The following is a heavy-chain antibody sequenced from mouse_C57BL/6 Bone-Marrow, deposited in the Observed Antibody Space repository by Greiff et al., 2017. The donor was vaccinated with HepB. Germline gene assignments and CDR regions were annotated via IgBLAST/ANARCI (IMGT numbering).Heavy chain of an antibody. V-gene: IGHV5-17*01. CDR2: ISSGSSTI. CDR3: ARQYYNGMDY. CDR1: GFTFSDYG. J-gene: IGHJ4*01. Sequence: EVKVVESGGGLVKPGGSLKLSCAASGFTFSDYGMHWVRQAPEKGLEWVAYISSGSSTIYYADTVKGRFTISRDNAKNTLFLQMTSLRSEDTAMYYCARQYYNGMDYWGQGTSVTVSS.